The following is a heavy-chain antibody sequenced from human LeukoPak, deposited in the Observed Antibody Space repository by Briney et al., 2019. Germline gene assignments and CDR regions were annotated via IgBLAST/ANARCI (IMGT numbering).Heavy chain of an antibody. CDR3: ARHPYCSSATCYAFFDY. CDR2: IYYSGST. Sequence: SETLSLTCTVSGASIRSYYWSWIPQPPGKGLEWIGYIYYSGSTNYNPSLKSRVTISVDTSKNQFSLKLSSVTAADTAVYYCARHPYCSSATCYAFFDYWGQGTLVTVSS. J-gene: IGHJ4*02. CDR1: GASIRSYY. V-gene: IGHV4-59*08. D-gene: IGHD2-2*01.